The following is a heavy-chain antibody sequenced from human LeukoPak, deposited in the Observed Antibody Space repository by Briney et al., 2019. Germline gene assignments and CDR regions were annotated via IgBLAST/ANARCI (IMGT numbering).Heavy chain of an antibody. D-gene: IGHD1-1*01. V-gene: IGHV4-39*01. Sequence: PSETLSLTCTVSGGSISSSTYFWAWIRQPPGMGLEWIGSINYSGTTYYNPSLKSRVTISVDPSKNQFSLNLHSVTAADTAVYYCARHPWSGTWRFDYWGQGALVTVSS. CDR2: INYSGTT. CDR1: GGSISSSTYF. CDR3: ARHPWSGTWRFDY. J-gene: IGHJ4*02.